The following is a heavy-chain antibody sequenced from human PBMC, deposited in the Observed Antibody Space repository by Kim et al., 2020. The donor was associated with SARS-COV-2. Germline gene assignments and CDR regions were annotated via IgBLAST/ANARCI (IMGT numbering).Heavy chain of an antibody. D-gene: IGHD4-4*01. CDR1: GAPISSYY. CDR2: FFRSGST. Sequence: SETLSLTCTVSGAPISSYYWVWVRQPPWKGLEWMATFFRSGSTSSNPSLKSRVTISADTSNHQFSLQLSSVTAADTAVYYCASLDYSDNAGLVHWGQGTLVTVSS. V-gene: IGHV4-59*13. CDR3: ASLDYSDNAGLVH. J-gene: IGHJ4*02.